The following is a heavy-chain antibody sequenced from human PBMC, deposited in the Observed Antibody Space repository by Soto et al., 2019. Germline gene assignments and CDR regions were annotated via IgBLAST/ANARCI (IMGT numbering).Heavy chain of an antibody. D-gene: IGHD6-19*01. V-gene: IGHV3-7*05. CDR1: GFTFSAYW. J-gene: IGHJ4*02. CDR2: IRQDGSEK. CDR3: LRFRGWLFDY. Sequence: EVHLVESGGDLVQPGGSLRLSCAASGFTFSAYWMQWVRQAPGRGLEWVAIIRQDGSEKYYVDSVTGRFTISRDNAKNSLYLQLSSLIAEDTAMYYWLRFRGWLFDYWGQRTLVSVSS.